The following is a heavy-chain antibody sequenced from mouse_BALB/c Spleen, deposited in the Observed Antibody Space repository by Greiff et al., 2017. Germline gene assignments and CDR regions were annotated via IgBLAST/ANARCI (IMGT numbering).Heavy chain of an antibody. CDR1: GYSITSDYA. V-gene: IGHV3-2*02. Sequence: EVKLMESGPGLVKPSQSLSLTCTVTGYSITSDYAWNWIRQFPGNKLEWMGYISYSGSTSYNPSLKSRISITRDTSKNQFFLQLNSVTTEDTATYYCARPGTEVAWFAYWGQGTLVTVSA. D-gene: IGHD4-1*01. CDR3: ARPGTEVAWFAY. CDR2: ISYSGST. J-gene: IGHJ3*01.